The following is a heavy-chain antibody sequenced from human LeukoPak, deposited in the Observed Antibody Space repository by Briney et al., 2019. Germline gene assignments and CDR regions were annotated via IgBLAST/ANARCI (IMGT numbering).Heavy chain of an antibody. V-gene: IGHV5-10-1*01. CDR1: GXSFTSYW. Sequence: GESLKISCEGSGXSFTSYWSSWVRQMPGKGLEWMGRIDPSDSYTNYSPSFQGHVTISADKSISTAYLQWSSLKASDTAMYYCATAPSGMDVWGQGTTVTVSS. CDR3: ATAPSGMDV. J-gene: IGHJ6*02. CDR2: IDPSDSYT.